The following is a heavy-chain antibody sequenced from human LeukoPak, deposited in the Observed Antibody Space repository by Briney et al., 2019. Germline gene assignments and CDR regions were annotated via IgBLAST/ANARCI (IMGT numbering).Heavy chain of an antibody. V-gene: IGHV4-4*02. CDR1: GGSISSSNW. J-gene: IGHJ3*02. CDR2: IYHSGST. Sequence: SETLSLTCAVSGGSISSSNWWSWVRQPPGKGLEWIGEIYHSGSTNYNPSLKSRVTISVDKSKNQFSLKLSSVTAADTAVYYCAREERWLQTAFDIWGQGTMVTVSS. D-gene: IGHD5-24*01. CDR3: AREERWLQTAFDI.